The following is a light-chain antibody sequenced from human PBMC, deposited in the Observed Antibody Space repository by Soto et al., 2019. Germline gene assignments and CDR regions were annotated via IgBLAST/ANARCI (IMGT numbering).Light chain of an antibody. V-gene: IGKV1-9*01. J-gene: IGKJ4*01. Sequence: DIQLTQSSSFLSASAGDRVTITCRASQGISTYLAWYQQKPGKAPKLLIYSASTLQSGVPSRFSGSGSGTEFTLTINSLQPEDFATYYCQQLNGYQLTFGGGTKVEIK. CDR1: QGISTY. CDR3: QQLNGYQLT. CDR2: SAS.